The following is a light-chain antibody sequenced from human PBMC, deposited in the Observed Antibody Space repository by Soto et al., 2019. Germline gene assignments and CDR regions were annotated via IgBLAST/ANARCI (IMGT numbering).Light chain of an antibody. CDR3: QQYNSYSWT. Sequence: DIQMTQSPSSLSASVGDRVTITCQASQDIINYLNWYQQKPGKAPKRLIYDASNLETGVPSRFSGSGSGTDFTLTISSLQPDDFATYYCQQYNSYSWTFGQGTKVDI. CDR2: DAS. CDR1: QDIINY. J-gene: IGKJ1*01. V-gene: IGKV1-33*01.